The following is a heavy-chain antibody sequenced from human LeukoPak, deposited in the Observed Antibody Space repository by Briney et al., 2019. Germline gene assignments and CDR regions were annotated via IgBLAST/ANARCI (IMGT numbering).Heavy chain of an antibody. CDR1: GFTFSSYA. J-gene: IGHJ4*02. CDR3: AKERLGYYDSSGYYYTD. V-gene: IGHV3-23*01. D-gene: IGHD3-22*01. CDR2: ISGSGGST. Sequence: GGSLRLSCAASGFTFSSYAMSWVRQAPGKGLEWVSAISGSGGSTYYADSVKGRFTISRGNSKNTLYLQMNSLRAEDTAVYYCAKERLGYYDSSGYYYTDWGQGTLVTVSS.